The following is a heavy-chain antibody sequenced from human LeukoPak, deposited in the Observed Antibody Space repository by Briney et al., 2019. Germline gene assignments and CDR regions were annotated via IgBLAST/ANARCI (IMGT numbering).Heavy chain of an antibody. D-gene: IGHD2-15*01. V-gene: IGHV3-23*01. CDR2: ITASGSST. Sequence: GRSLRPSCAASGFTFSSYATTWVRQAPGKGLDWVATITASGSSTFHADSVKGPLTFSRDNSKNTPYPLVDSRRAEDTAIYYCAKDVSPLGWYLDSWGQGVPVTVSS. CDR3: AKDVSPLGWYLDS. CDR1: GFTFSSYA. J-gene: IGHJ4*02.